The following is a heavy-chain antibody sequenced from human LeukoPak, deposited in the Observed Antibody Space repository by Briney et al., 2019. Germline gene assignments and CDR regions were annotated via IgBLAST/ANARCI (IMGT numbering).Heavy chain of an antibody. Sequence: GGSLTLSCAASGFTFSSYSMNWVRQAPGKGLEWVSSISGSSSYIYYADSVKGRFTISRDNAKNSLYLQMNSLRAEDTAVYYCARGASYYYDSSGYSSRGTDYWGQGTLVTVSS. J-gene: IGHJ4*02. CDR3: ARGASYYYDSSGYSSRGTDY. D-gene: IGHD3-22*01. CDR1: GFTFSSYS. V-gene: IGHV3-21*01. CDR2: ISGSSSYI.